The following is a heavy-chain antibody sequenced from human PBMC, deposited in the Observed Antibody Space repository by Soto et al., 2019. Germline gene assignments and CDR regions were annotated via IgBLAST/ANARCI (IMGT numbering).Heavy chain of an antibody. J-gene: IGHJ4*02. D-gene: IGHD2-2*01. Sequence: GASVKVSCKASGGTFSSYTISWVRQAPGQGLEWMGRIIPILGIANYAQKFQGRVTITADKSTSTAYMELSSLRSEDTAVYYCATDCSSTSCYVYWGQGTLVTVSS. V-gene: IGHV1-69*04. CDR1: GGTFSSYT. CDR2: IIPILGIA. CDR3: ATDCSSTSCYVY.